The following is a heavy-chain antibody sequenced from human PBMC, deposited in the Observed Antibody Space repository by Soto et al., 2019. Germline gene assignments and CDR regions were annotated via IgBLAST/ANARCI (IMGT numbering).Heavy chain of an antibody. CDR2: INYSGTT. Sequence: QLQLQESGPGRVKPSETLSLTCTVSGGSISSSSSYYWGCVRQPPGKGLEWIGSINYSGTTYYNPSLESRVTVSVDTSKNQFSLRLSSVTDADTAVYYCARHPGLDYWGQGTLVTVSS. CDR3: ARHPGLDY. J-gene: IGHJ4*02. V-gene: IGHV4-39*01. CDR1: GGSISSSSSYY.